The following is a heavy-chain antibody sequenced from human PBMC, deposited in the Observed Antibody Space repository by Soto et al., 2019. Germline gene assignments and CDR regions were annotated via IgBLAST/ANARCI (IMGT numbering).Heavy chain of an antibody. CDR3: AKACSGGSCYGGDY. CDR2: ISYDGSNE. CDR1: GFTFSSYG. D-gene: IGHD2-15*01. V-gene: IGHV3-30*18. Sequence: QVQLVESGGGVVQPGRSLRLSCAASGFTFSSYGMHWVRQAPGKGLEWVAVISYDGSNEYYADSVKGRFTISRDNSKNTLYLQMNSLRAEDTAVYYCAKACSGGSCYGGDYWGQGTLVTVSS. J-gene: IGHJ4*02.